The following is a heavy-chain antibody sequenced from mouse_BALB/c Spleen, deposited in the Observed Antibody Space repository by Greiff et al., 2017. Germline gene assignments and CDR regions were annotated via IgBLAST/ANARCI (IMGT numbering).Heavy chain of an antibody. D-gene: IGHD1-1*02. CDR3: ARGGGGNYAMDY. J-gene: IGHJ4*01. CDR1: GFNIKDTY. Sequence: EVKLMESGAELVKPGASVKLSCTASGFNIKDTYMHWVKQRPEQGLEWIGRIDPANGNTKYDPKFQGKATITADTSSNTAYLQLSSLTSEDTAVYYCARGGGGNYAMDYWGQGTSVTVSS. V-gene: IGHV14-3*02. CDR2: IDPANGNT.